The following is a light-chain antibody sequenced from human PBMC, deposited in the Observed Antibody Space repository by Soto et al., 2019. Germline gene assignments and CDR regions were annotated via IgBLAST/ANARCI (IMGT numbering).Light chain of an antibody. V-gene: IGKV3-11*01. J-gene: IGKJ4*01. CDR1: QSVSSS. Sequence: EIVLTQSPATLSLSPGDRATLSCRASQSVSSSLAWYRHQPGQAPRLHIYDTSNRATGVPARFSGSGSGTHFTLPISSLKPEDFGVYYCQHRSNWPSVTFGGGTKVEIK. CDR2: DTS. CDR3: QHRSNWPSVT.